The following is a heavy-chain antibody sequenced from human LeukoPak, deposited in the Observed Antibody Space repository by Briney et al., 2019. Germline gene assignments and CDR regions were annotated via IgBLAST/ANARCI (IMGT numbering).Heavy chain of an antibody. V-gene: IGHV3-48*01. CDR1: GFTFSSYS. Sequence: GGSLRLSCAPSGFTFSSYSMNWVRQAPGKGLEWVSYISSSSSTIYYADSVKGRFTISRDNAKNSLYLQMDSLRAEDTAVYYCARGSGYSSGWYWGQGTLVTVSS. J-gene: IGHJ4*02. CDR3: ARGSGYSSGWY. D-gene: IGHD6-19*01. CDR2: ISSSSSTI.